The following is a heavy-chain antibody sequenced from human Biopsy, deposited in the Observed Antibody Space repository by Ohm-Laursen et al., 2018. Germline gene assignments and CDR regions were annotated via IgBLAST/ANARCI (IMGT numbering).Heavy chain of an antibody. J-gene: IGHJ3*01. CDR1: GFTFSDHN. Sequence: SLRLSCSAPGFTFSDHNMHWVRQAPGKGLEWVAFIWSSATYKAYADSVKGRFTVSRVNSKNTVYLQMNSLSADDTAIYSCVKDGGQTAPYSFDVWGQGTMVTVSS. CDR3: VKDGGQTAPYSFDV. D-gene: IGHD3-16*01. CDR2: IWSSATYK. V-gene: IGHV3-33*06.